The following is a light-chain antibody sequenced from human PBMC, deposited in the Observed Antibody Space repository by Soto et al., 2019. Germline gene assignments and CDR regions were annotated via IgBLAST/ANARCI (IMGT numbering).Light chain of an antibody. CDR1: SSDVGGYNY. J-gene: IGLJ2*01. V-gene: IGLV2-14*01. Sequence: QSALTQPASVSGSPGQSITISCTGTSSDVGGYNYVSWYQQHPGKAPKLIIYEVSNRPSGVSNRFSGSKSGNTASLTISGLLAEDEADYYCSSYTSSSTRVFGVGTKLTVL. CDR3: SSYTSSSTRV. CDR2: EVS.